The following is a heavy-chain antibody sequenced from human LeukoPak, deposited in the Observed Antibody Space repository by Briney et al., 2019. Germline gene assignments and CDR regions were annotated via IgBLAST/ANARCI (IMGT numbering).Heavy chain of an antibody. Sequence: PSETLSLACSVSGGFNSRYYWSWVRQPLGRGLEWLGHMYYSGHSSYNASLTSRIRMSVDTSEAQFSLELASVIAADTAVYYCARIDPLGFFDQWGPGILVTVGS. D-gene: IGHD6-25*01. CDR3: ARIDPLGFFDQ. CDR2: MYYSGHS. J-gene: IGHJ4*02. CDR1: GGFNSRYY. V-gene: IGHV4-59*12.